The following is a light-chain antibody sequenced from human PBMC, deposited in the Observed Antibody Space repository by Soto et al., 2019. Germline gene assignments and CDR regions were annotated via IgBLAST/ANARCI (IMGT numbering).Light chain of an antibody. V-gene: IGKV1-39*01. J-gene: IGKJ1*01. Sequence: DIQMTQSPSSLSASVGDRVTITCRASQSISSYLNWYQQKPGKAPKLLIYAASSLQSGVPSRFSGSGSGTDFTLNISSMQAADFATYYCQPSYRTPWTFGQGTKVENK. CDR2: AAS. CDR1: QSISSY. CDR3: QPSYRTPWT.